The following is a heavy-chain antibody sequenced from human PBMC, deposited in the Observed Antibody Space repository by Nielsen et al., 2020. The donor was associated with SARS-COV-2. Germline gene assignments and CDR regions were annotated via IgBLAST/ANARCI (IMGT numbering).Heavy chain of an antibody. D-gene: IGHD5-12*01. V-gene: IGHV4-31*03. CDR2: IYFSGRT. Sequence: SETLSLTCTVSGGSISSGGYYWSWFRHHPGKGLERIGYIYFSGRTCYNPSLKSRVTISVDTSKNQFSLSLRSVTAADSAVCYCARESSGYDHYNYGMYVWGQGTTFTVSS. J-gene: IGHJ6*02. CDR3: ARESSGYDHYNYGMYV. CDR1: GGSISSGGYY.